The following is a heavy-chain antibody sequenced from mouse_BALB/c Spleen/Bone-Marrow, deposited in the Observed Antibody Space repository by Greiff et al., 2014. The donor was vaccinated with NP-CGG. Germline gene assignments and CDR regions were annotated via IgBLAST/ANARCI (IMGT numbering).Heavy chain of an antibody. Sequence: DVMLVESGGDLVKPGGSLKLSCAASGFTFSSYGMSWVRQTPDKRLEWVATISSGGSYTYYPDSVKGRFTISRDNAKNTLYLQMSSLKSEDTAMYYCARRRDYYAMDYWGQGTSVTVSS. CDR2: ISSGGSYT. J-gene: IGHJ4*01. V-gene: IGHV5-6*02. CDR1: GFTFSSYG. CDR3: ARRRDYYAMDY.